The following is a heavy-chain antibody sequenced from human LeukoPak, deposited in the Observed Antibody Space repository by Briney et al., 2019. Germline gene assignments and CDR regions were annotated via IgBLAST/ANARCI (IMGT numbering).Heavy chain of an antibody. CDR1: GCTISSYW. Sequence: GGSLRLSCAASGCTISSYWIYWIRQAPGQGLGLVSRIIGGGTSTTYADSVSGRFTISRDNAKNTLYLQMNSLRAEDTAVYYCATIYLSSGLWGQGTLVSVSS. CDR2: IIGGGTST. D-gene: IGHD2/OR15-2a*01. CDR3: ATIYLSSGL. J-gene: IGHJ4*02. V-gene: IGHV3-74*01.